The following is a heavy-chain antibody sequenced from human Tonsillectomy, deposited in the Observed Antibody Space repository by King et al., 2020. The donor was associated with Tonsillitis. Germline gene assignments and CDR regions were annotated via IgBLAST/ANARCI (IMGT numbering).Heavy chain of an antibody. CDR2: IWYDGRNK. CDR1: GFTYSSYG. J-gene: IGHJ6*02. D-gene: IGHD3-10*01. V-gene: IGHV3-33*01. CDR3: AREGYGSGSYYDYYYYAMDV. Sequence: VQLVESGGGVVQPGRSLRLSCAASGFTYSSYGIHWVRQAPGKGLEWVAGIWYDGRNKYYADSVKGRFTISRDNSKNTLYLQMNSLRAEDTAVDYCAREGYGSGSYYDYYYYAMDVWGQGTTVTVSS.